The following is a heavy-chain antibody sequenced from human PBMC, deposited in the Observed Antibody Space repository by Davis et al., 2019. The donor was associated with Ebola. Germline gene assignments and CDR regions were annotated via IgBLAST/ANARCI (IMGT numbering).Heavy chain of an antibody. J-gene: IGHJ4*02. Sequence: PGGSLRLSCTVSGGSISSYYWSWIRQPPGKGLEWIGYIYYSGSTNYNPSLKSRVTISVDTSKNQFSLKLSSVTAADTAVYYCARDGYSSGWYDYWGQGTLVTVSS. CDR2: IYYSGST. D-gene: IGHD6-19*01. CDR3: ARDGYSSGWYDY. CDR1: GGSISSYY. V-gene: IGHV4-59*01.